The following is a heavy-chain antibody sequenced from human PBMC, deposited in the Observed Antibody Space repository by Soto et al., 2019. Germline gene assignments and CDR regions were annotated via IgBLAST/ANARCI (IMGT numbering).Heavy chain of an antibody. Sequence: EVQLVESGGGLVKPGGSLRLSCAASGFTASNYAMSWVRQAPGKGLEWVSGFSGSGGATFYADSVKGRFTLSRDSSKNTVYLQMNRLRAEDTAVYYCAKAGGDYWGQGTLVTVSS. D-gene: IGHD3-10*01. CDR2: FSGSGGAT. CDR3: AKAGGDY. CDR1: GFTASNYA. J-gene: IGHJ4*02. V-gene: IGHV3-23*04.